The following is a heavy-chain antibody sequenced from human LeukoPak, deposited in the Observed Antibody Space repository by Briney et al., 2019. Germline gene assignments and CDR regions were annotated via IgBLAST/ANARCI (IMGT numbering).Heavy chain of an antibody. CDR1: GYTFTGYY. Sequence: ASVKVSCKASGYTFTGYYMHWVRQAPGQGLEWMGWINPNSGGTNYAQKFQGRVTMTRDTSISTAYVELSRLRSDDTAVYYCARETTVNPDLFDYWGQGTLVTVSS. CDR3: ARETTVNPDLFDY. CDR2: INPNSGGT. J-gene: IGHJ4*02. D-gene: IGHD4-4*01. V-gene: IGHV1-2*02.